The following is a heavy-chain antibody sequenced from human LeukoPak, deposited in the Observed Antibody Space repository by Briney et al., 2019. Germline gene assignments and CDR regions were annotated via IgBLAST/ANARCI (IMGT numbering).Heavy chain of an antibody. CDR2: INPNSGGT. V-gene: IGHV1-2*02. D-gene: IGHD3-22*01. CDR3: ARACYYDSSGYCHDAFDI. J-gene: IGHJ3*02. CDR1: GYTFTGYY. Sequence: GASVKVSCKASGYTFTGYYMHWVRQAPGQGLEWMGWINPNSGGTNYAQKFQGRVTMTRDTSISTAYMELSRLRSDDTAVYYCARACYYDSSGYCHDAFDIWGQGTMVTVSS.